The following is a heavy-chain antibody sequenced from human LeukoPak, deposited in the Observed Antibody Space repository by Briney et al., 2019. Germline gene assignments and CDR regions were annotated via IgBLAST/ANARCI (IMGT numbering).Heavy chain of an antibody. CDR2: IRYDGSNK. V-gene: IGHV3-30*02. Sequence: GGSLRLSCAASGFTFSSYGMHWVRQAPGKGLERVAFIRYDGSNKYYADSVKGRFTISRDNSKNTLYLQMNSLRAEDTAVYYCARDAAYGYDRFDYWGQGTQVTVSS. CDR1: GFTFSSYG. J-gene: IGHJ4*02. CDR3: ARDAAYGYDRFDY. D-gene: IGHD5-18*01.